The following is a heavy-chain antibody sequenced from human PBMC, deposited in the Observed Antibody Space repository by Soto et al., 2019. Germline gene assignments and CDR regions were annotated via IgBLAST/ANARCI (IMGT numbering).Heavy chain of an antibody. D-gene: IGHD6-19*01. CDR2: IYYSGST. Sequence: SETLSLTCTVSGGSISSGGYYWNWIRQHPGKGLEWIGYIYYSGSTYYNPSLKSRVTISVDTSKNQFSLKLSSVTAADTAVYYCARLRTINRIAVAGSLDYWGQGTLVTVSS. CDR1: GGSISSGGYY. V-gene: IGHV4-31*03. J-gene: IGHJ4*02. CDR3: ARLRTINRIAVAGSLDY.